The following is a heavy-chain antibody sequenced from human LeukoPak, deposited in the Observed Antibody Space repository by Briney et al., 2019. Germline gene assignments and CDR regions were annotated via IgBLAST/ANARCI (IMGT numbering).Heavy chain of an antibody. D-gene: IGHD3/OR15-3a*01. CDR1: GFTFSSYA. CDR2: ISYDGSNK. J-gene: IGHJ4*02. CDR3: AIERGLALYY. Sequence: GGSLRLSCAASGFTFSSYAMSWVRQAPGKGLEWVAVISYDGSNKYYADSVKGRFTISRDNSKNTLYLQMNSLRAEDTAVYYCAIERGLALYYWGQGTLVTVSS. V-gene: IGHV3-30*03.